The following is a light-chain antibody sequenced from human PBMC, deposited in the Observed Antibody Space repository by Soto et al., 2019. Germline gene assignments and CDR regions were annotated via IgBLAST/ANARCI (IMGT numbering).Light chain of an antibody. J-gene: IGLJ2*01. CDR3: SSYTRSNTMV. Sequence: QSALTQPASVSGSPGQSITISCTGTSSDVGSYNYVSWYQQHPAKAPKLLIYDVSNRPSGVSDRFSGSKSGNTASLTISGLQAEDEADYYCSSYTRSNTMVLGGGTKLTVL. V-gene: IGLV2-14*01. CDR1: SSDVGSYNY. CDR2: DVS.